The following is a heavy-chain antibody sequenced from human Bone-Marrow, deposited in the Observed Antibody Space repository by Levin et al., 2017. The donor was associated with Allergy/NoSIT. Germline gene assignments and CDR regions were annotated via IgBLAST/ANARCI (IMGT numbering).Heavy chain of an antibody. D-gene: IGHD1-26*01. Sequence: GESLKISCAASGFTFSKYVMSWVRQAPGRGLECVATITTSGAATYYGDSVRGRFTITRDNSKSTLFLQMKGLRAEDSAVYFCAKLWEAAEDVDYWGQGTLVTVSS. CDR2: ITTSGAAT. CDR3: AKLWEAAEDVDY. CDR1: GFTFSKYV. J-gene: IGHJ4*02. V-gene: IGHV3-23*01.